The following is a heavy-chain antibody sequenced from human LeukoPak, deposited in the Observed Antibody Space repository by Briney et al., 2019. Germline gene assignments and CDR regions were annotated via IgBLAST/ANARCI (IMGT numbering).Heavy chain of an antibody. CDR3: AFSGNYGVY. V-gene: IGHV3-7*01. D-gene: IGHD1-26*01. CDR2: IKESGSEK. J-gene: IGHJ4*02. CDR1: GFTFDYYW. Sequence: PGGSLRLSCAASGFTFDYYWMTWVRQAPGKGLEWLANIKESGSEKYYVDSAKGRFTISRDNAKTSLYLQMNSLRAEDTAVYYCAFSGNYGVYWGQGTLVTVSS.